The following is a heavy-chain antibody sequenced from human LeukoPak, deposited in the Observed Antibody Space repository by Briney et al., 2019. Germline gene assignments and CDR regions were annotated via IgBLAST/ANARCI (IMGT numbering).Heavy chain of an antibody. Sequence: SETLSLTCTVSGGSISSYYWSWIRQPPGKGLEWIGYIYYSGSTNYNPSLKSRVTISVDTSKNQFSLKLSSVTAADTAVYYCASSGGVGAIVGATHPQWNFDYWGQGTPVTVSS. J-gene: IGHJ4*02. CDR3: ASSGGVGAIVGATHPQWNFDY. D-gene: IGHD1-26*01. V-gene: IGHV4-59*01. CDR2: IYYSGST. CDR1: GGSISSYY.